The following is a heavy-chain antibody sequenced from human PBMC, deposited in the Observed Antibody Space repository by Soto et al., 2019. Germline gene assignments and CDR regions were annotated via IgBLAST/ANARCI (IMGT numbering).Heavy chain of an antibody. Sequence: QVQLVQSGAEVKKPGASVKVSCKASGYTFTSYGISWVRQAPGQGLEWMGWISAYNGNTNYAQKLQGRVTMTTDTATSTAYMELRSLRSDDTAVYYCARGGRDYDILTGPEGVWFDPWGQGTLVTVSS. CDR2: ISAYNGNT. V-gene: IGHV1-18*01. CDR1: GYTFTSYG. J-gene: IGHJ5*02. CDR3: ARGGRDYDILTGPEGVWFDP. D-gene: IGHD3-9*01.